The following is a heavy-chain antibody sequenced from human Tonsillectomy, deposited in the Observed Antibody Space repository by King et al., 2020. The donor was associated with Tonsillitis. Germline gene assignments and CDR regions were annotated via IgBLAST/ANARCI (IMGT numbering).Heavy chain of an antibody. Sequence: EVQLVESGGGLVQPGGSLRLSCAVSGFNLSSSYMNWVRQAPGKGLEWVSVIYRDGDTYHIDSVKGRFTISRDKSKNMVHLQMDSLTGEDTAVYYCAGGPGIFDYWGQGTLVTVSS. CDR1: GFNLSSSY. J-gene: IGHJ4*02. CDR2: IYRDGDT. CDR3: AGGPGIFDY. D-gene: IGHD3-10*01. V-gene: IGHV3-66*01.